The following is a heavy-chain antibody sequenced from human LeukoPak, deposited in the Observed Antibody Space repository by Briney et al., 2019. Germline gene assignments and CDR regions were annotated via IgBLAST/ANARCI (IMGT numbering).Heavy chain of an antibody. CDR2: IIPILGIA. V-gene: IGHV1-69*02. Sequence: AASVKVSCKASGGTFSSYTISWVRQAPGQGLEWMGRIIPILGIANYAQKFQGRVTITADKSTSTAYMELSSPRSEDTAVYYCARSGWTANWFDPWGQGTLVTVSS. CDR3: ARSGWTANWFDP. D-gene: IGHD6-19*01. J-gene: IGHJ5*02. CDR1: GGTFSSYT.